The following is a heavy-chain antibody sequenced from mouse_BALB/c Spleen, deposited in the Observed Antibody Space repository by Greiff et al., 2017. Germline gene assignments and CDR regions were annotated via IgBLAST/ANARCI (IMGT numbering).Heavy chain of an antibody. J-gene: IGHJ2*01. D-gene: IGHD2-4*01. V-gene: IGHV14-1*02. Sequence: VQLQQSGAELVRPGALVKLSCKASGFNIKDYYMHWVKQRPEQGLEWIGWIDPENGNTIYDPKFPGKASITADTSSNTAYLQLSSLTSEDTAVYDWANYDSGGGYLDYWGQGTTRTVSS. CDR3: ANYDSGGGYLDY. CDR1: GFNIKDYY. CDR2: IDPENGNT.